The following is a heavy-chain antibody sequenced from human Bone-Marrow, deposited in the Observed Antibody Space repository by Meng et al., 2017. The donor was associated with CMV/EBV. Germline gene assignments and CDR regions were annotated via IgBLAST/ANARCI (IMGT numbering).Heavy chain of an antibody. CDR3: ARGEGYNLW. J-gene: IGHJ4*02. Sequence: SEILSLTCTVSGASIRGYYWSWFRQSPAKGLEWIGYIFYSGGATYNPSLQSRVTISIDTPKNQFFLQLNSVTAEDTAIYYCARGEGYNLWRGQGTRVTGSS. V-gene: IGHV4-59*01. CDR1: GASIRGYY. D-gene: IGHD5-24*01. CDR2: IFYSGGA.